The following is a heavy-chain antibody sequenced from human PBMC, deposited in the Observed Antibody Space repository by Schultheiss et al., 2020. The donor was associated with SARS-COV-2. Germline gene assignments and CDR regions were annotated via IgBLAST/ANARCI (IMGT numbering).Heavy chain of an antibody. V-gene: IGHV1-2*02. CDR1: GYTFTGYY. CDR3: ARDPVWIELWAAVFDY. Sequence: KISCKASGYTFTGYYMHWVRQAPGQGLEWMGWINPNSGGTNYAQKFQGRVTMTKDTSISTAYMELSRLRSDDTAEYYCARDPVWIELWAAVFDYWGQGTLVTVSS. D-gene: IGHD5-18*01. CDR2: INPNSGGT. J-gene: IGHJ4*02.